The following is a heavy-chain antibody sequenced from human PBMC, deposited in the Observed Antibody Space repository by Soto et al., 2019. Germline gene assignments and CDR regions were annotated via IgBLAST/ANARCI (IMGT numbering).Heavy chain of an antibody. J-gene: IGHJ6*02. CDR1: GFTFSSYA. V-gene: IGHV3-23*01. Sequence: EVQVLESGGGLVQPGGSLRLSCAASGFTFSSYAMSWVRQAPGKGLEWVSAISGSGDSTRYADSVQGRFTISRDTSKHTLYLQMNSLRAEDTAVYYCAKFYYDDYSYYYYGMDVWGQGTRVTVSS. CDR3: AKFYYDDYSYYYYGMDV. D-gene: IGHD4-17*01. CDR2: ISGSGDST.